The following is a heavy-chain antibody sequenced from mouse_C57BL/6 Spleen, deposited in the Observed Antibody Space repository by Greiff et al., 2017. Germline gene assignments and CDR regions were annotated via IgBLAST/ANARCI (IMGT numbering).Heavy chain of an antibody. Sequence: QVQLKESGPELVKPGASVKISCKASGYAFSSSWMNWVKQRPGQGLEWLGRIYPGDGDTNYNGKFKGKATLTADKSSSTAYMQLSSLTSEDSAVYFCAKLIVKGGYFDYWGQGTTLTVSS. CDR3: AKLIVKGGYFDY. J-gene: IGHJ2*01. CDR2: IYPGDGDT. V-gene: IGHV1-82*01. CDR1: GYAFSSSW. D-gene: IGHD2-5*01.